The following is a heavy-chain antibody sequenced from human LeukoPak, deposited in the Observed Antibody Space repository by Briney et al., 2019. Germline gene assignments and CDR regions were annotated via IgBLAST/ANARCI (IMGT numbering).Heavy chain of an antibody. CDR1: GFSFSNYA. CDR3: AKQDIVLIPSTFFFKAEFDF. V-gene: IGHV3-23*01. CDR2: LINTGYST. Sequence: GGSLRLSCVASGFSFSNYAMSWVRQPPGKGLEWVSTLINTGYSTYYADSVKGRLTISRDNSRNTLYLQMNSLRAEDTAVYYCAKQDIVLIPSTFFFKAEFDFWGQGTLVAVSS. D-gene: IGHD2-8*02. J-gene: IGHJ4*02.